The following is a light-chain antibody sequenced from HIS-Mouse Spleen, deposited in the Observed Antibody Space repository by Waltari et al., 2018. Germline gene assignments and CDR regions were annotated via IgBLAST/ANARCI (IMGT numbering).Light chain of an antibody. V-gene: IGLV2-11*01. CDR1: SSEVGGYNY. J-gene: IGLJ3*02. CDR3: CSYAGSYTWV. Sequence: QSALTQPRSASGSPGQSVTISCTGTSSEVGGYNYFSWYQQHPGKAPKLMIYDVSRRPSGVPDRFSGSKSGNTASLTISGLQAEDEADYYCCSYAGSYTWVFGGGTKLTVL. CDR2: DVS.